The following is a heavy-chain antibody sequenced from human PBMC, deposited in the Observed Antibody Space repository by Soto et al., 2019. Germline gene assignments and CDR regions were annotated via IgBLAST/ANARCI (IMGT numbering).Heavy chain of an antibody. J-gene: IGHJ3*02. D-gene: IGHD1-1*01. CDR1: GGTFSSYA. V-gene: IGHV1-69*13. CDR2: IIPIFGTA. Sequence: GASVKVSCKASGGTFSSYAISWVRQAPGQGLEWMGGIIPIFGTANYAQKFQGRVTITADESTSTAYMELSSLRSEDTAVYYCARERNWNDGVNFDIWGQGTMVTVSS. CDR3: ARERNWNDGVNFDI.